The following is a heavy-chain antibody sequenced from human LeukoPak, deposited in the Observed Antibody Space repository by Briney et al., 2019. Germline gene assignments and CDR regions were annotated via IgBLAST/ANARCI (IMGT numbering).Heavy chain of an antibody. CDR2: ISSSSSTI. Sequence: GGSLRLSCTASGFTFSTCSMNWVRQAPGKGLEWISYISSSSSTIYYADSVKGRFTISRDNAQNSLYLQMNSLRAEDTAVYYCAREPTTSDDYWGQGTLVTVSS. D-gene: IGHD1-7*01. CDR3: AREPTTSDDY. V-gene: IGHV3-48*04. J-gene: IGHJ4*02. CDR1: GFTFSTCS.